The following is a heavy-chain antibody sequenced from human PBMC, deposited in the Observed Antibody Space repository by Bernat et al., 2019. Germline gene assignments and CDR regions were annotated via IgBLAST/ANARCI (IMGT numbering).Heavy chain of an antibody. CDR3: ARVLAPDCSGGSCYSLGVDY. J-gene: IGHJ4*02. Sequence: QVRLVQSGSELKKPGASVKVSCKASGYIFSNYAMNWVRQAPGQGLEWIGWINTNTGNPMYAQGFTGRFVFSLDTSVSTAYLQISSLKAEDTAVYYCARVLAPDCSGGSCYSLGVDYWGQGTVVTVSS. D-gene: IGHD2-15*01. V-gene: IGHV7-4-1*02. CDR1: GYIFSNYA. CDR2: INTNTGNP.